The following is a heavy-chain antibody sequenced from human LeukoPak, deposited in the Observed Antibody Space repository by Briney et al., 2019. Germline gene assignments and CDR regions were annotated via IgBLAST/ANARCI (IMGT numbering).Heavy chain of an antibody. V-gene: IGHV1-18*01. CDR2: ITAYQGNT. CDR3: ARAGEYSSSSHYYYYMDV. J-gene: IGHJ6*03. D-gene: IGHD6-6*01. CDR1: GYIFSSHG. Sequence: ASAKVSCKASGYIFSSHGISWVRQAPGQGLEWMGWITAYQGNTVYAQKFQGRLTMTTDTSTSTAYVELRSLRSDDTAVYYCARAGEYSSSSHYYYYMDVWGKGTTVTVSS.